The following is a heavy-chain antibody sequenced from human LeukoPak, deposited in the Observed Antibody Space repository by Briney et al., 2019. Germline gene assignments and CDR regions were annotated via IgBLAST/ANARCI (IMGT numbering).Heavy chain of an antibody. CDR1: GYAFTVYS. CDR2: INPNSGGT. D-gene: IGHD2-21*01. Sequence: ASVKVSCKASGYAFTVYSLHWVRQAPGQGLEWMGWINPNSGGTNYAQKFQGRVTITGDTSINTAFMDLSGLSTDDPAVYFCARCGYFGGDCCAIDYWGQGTLVSVSS. J-gene: IGHJ4*02. CDR3: ARCGYFGGDCCAIDY. V-gene: IGHV1-2*02.